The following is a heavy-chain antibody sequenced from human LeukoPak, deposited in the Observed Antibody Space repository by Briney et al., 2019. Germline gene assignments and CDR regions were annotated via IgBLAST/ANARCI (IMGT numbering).Heavy chain of an antibody. D-gene: IGHD4-17*01. CDR3: ARGPAYSEYGVLGYSHYSMDV. CDR2: MNPNSGAT. J-gene: IGHJ6*03. V-gene: IGHV1-8*01. Sequence: GASVKVSCKASGYTFTSHDINWVRQATGQGLEWMEWMNPNSGATGYAQKFRGRITMTRDTSLTTAYMELSSLRSEDTALYYCARGPAYSEYGVLGYSHYSMDVWGKGTTVTVS. CDR1: GYTFTSHD.